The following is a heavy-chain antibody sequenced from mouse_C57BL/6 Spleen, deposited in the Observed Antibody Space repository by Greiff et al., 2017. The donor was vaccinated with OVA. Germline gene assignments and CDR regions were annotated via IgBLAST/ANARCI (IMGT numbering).Heavy chain of an antibody. CDR3: ARSYDGYSAWFAY. CDR1: GFTFSDYG. Sequence: EVKLVESGGGLVKPGGSLKLSCAASGFTFSDYGMHWVRQAPEKGLEWVAYISSGSSTIYYADTVKGRFTISRDNAKNTLFLQMTSLRSEDTAVYYCARSYDGYSAWFAYWGQGTLVTVSA. V-gene: IGHV5-17*01. J-gene: IGHJ3*01. D-gene: IGHD2-3*01. CDR2: ISSGSSTI.